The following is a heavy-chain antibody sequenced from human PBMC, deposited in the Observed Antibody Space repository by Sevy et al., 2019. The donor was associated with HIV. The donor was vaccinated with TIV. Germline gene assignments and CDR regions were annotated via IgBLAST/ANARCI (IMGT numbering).Heavy chain of an antibody. CDR2: IIPIFGTA. J-gene: IGHJ4*02. D-gene: IGHD2-2*01. CDR3: ARSGRDIVVVPAAAPADYFDY. Sequence: ASVKVSCKASGGTFSSYAISWVRQAPGQGLEWMGGIIPIFGTANYAQKFQGRVTITADESTSTAYMELSSLRSEDTAVYYWARSGRDIVVVPAAAPADYFDYWGQGTLVTVSS. V-gene: IGHV1-69*13. CDR1: GGTFSSYA.